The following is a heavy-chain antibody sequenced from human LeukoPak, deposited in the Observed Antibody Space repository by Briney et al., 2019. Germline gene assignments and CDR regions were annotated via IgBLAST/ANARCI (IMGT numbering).Heavy chain of an antibody. CDR1: GGSISSGGYY. D-gene: IGHD4-23*01. J-gene: IGHJ5*02. CDR3: ARDRATCGGKEHWFDP. V-gene: IGHV4-31*03. Sequence: SETLSLTCTVSGGSISSGGYYWSWIRQHPGKGLEWIGYIYYSGSTYYNPSLKSRVTISVDTSKNQFSLKLSSVTAADTAVYYCARDRATCGGKEHWFDPWGQGTLVTVSS. CDR2: IYYSGST.